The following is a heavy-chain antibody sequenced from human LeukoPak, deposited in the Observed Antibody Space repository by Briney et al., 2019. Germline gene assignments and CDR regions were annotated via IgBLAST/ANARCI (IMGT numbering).Heavy chain of an antibody. V-gene: IGHV4-30-4*01. Sequence: YWXWXXXXXXXGLEWIGYIYYSGSTYYSPSLKSRVTISVDTSKNQFSLKLSSVTAADTAVYYCARERGQVDYWGQGTLVTVSS. J-gene: IGHJ4*02. CDR3: ARERGQVDY. CDR1: Y. CDR2: IYYSGST. D-gene: IGHD3-16*01.